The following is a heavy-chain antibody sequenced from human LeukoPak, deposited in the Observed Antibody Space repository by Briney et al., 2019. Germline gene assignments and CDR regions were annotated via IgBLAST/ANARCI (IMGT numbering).Heavy chain of an antibody. V-gene: IGHV4-30-2*01. CDR2: IYHSGST. CDR3: ARFSIAVAGAFDY. D-gene: IGHD6-19*01. CDR1: GGSISSCGYS. Sequence: PSETLSLTCAVSGGSISSCGYSWSWIRQPPGKGLEWIGYIYHSGSTYYNPSLKSRVTISVDRSKNQFSLKLSSVTAADTAVYYCARFSIAVAGAFDYWGQGTLVTVSS. J-gene: IGHJ4*02.